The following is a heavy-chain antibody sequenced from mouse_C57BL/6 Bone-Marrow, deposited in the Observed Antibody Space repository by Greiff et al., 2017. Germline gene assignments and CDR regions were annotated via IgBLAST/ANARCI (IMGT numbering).Heavy chain of an antibody. V-gene: IGHV14-2*01. Sequence: EVQLQQSGAELVKPGASVKLSCTASGFNIKDYYMHWVKQRTEQGLEWIGRIDPEDGETKYAPKFPGKATITADTPSNPAYLQLRSLTSEDTAVYYCAPSAYDGAWFAYWGQGTLVTVAA. D-gene: IGHD2-12*01. CDR1: GFNIKDYY. CDR3: APSAYDGAWFAY. CDR2: IDPEDGET. J-gene: IGHJ3*01.